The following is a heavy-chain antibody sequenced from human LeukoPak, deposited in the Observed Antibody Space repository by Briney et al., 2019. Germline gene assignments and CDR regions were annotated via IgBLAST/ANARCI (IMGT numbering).Heavy chain of an antibody. CDR2: IYYSGST. Sequence: PSETLSLTCTVSGGSISSSSYYWGWIRQPPGKGLEWIGSIYYSGSTYYNPSLKSRVTISVDTSKNQFSLKLSSVTAADTAVYYRARHKLKWLLDYWGQGTLVTVSS. CDR3: ARHKLKWLLDY. CDR1: GGSISSSSYY. V-gene: IGHV4-39*01. D-gene: IGHD3-22*01. J-gene: IGHJ4*02.